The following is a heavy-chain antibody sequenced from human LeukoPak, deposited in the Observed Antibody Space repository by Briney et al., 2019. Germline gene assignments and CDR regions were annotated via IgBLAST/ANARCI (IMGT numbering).Heavy chain of an antibody. CDR2: ISGSDGRI. CDR3: AKRGAYDSSGYCLDF. CDR1: RFTFSSYG. Sequence: GGSLRLSCAASRFTFSSYGLTWVRQAPGKGLEWVSAISGSDGRIYYADSVKGRFTISRDNSKNTLYLQMSSLRGEDTAVYYCAKRGAYDSSGYCLDFWGLGTLVTVSS. D-gene: IGHD3-22*01. J-gene: IGHJ4*02. V-gene: IGHV3-23*01.